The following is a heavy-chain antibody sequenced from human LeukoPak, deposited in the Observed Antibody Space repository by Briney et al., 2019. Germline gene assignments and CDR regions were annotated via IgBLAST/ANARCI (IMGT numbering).Heavy chain of an antibody. V-gene: IGHV4-38-2*02. CDR3: ARVTGYMIEDYFDY. CDR1: GYSISSGYF. Sequence: SETLSLTCTVSGYSISSGYFWGWIRQPPGKGLEWIGTIYNSGSTYYNASLESRVTISVDTSKNQFSLKLSSVTAADTAVYYCARVTGYMIEDYFDYWGQGTLVTVSS. J-gene: IGHJ4*02. CDR2: IYNSGST. D-gene: IGHD3-22*01.